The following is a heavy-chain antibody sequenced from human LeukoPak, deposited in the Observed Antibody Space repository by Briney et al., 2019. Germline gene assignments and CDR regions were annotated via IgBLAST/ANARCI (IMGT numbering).Heavy chain of an antibody. CDR2: ISGSGGST. CDR1: GFTFSSYA. D-gene: IGHD1-26*01. CDR3: AKLNIRVGASSGDY. Sequence: GGSLRLSCAASGFTFSSYAMSWVRQAPGKGLEWVSAISGSGGSTYYADSVKGRFTISRDNSKNTLYLQMNSLRAEDTAVYYCAKLNIRVGASSGDYWGQGTLVTVSS. J-gene: IGHJ4*02. V-gene: IGHV3-23*01.